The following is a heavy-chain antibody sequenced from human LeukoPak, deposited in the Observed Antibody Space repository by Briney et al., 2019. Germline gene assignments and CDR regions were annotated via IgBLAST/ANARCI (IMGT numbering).Heavy chain of an antibody. CDR3: ARGGSYYWFDP. Sequence: ASVKVSCKASGYTFTGYYIHWVRQAPGQGLEWMGGIIPIFGTANYAQKFQGRVTITADKSTSTAYMELSSLRSEDTAVYYCARGGSYYWFDPWGQGTLVTVSS. D-gene: IGHD1-26*01. CDR2: IIPIFGTA. CDR1: GYTFTGYY. V-gene: IGHV1-69*06. J-gene: IGHJ5*02.